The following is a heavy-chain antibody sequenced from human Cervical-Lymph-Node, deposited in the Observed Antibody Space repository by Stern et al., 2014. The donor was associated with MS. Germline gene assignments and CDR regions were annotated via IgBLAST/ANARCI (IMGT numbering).Heavy chain of an antibody. Sequence: EVQLLESGGGLVQPGGSLRLSCAASGFTFSNYAMRWVHQAPGKGLEWVSAISGSGGSTYYADSVKGRFTISRDNSKNTLYLQMNSLRAEDTAVYYCAKDPRRIAAAEDYWGQGTLVTVSS. J-gene: IGHJ4*02. CDR2: ISGSGGST. D-gene: IGHD6-13*01. CDR1: GFTFSNYA. CDR3: AKDPRRIAAAEDY. V-gene: IGHV3-23*01.